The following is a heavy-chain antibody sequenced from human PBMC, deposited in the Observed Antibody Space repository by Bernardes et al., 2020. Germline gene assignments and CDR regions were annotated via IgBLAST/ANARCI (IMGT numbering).Heavy chain of an antibody. V-gene: IGHV1-8*01. Sequence: ASVKVSCKGSGYTFTSLDITWVRQATGQGLEWMGWMSPISGETGYAQRFQGRVSMTWDISIKTAYMELSSLESEDTAVYYCARGVDAGVDYWGQGTLVTVSS. CDR1: GYTFTSLD. CDR3: ARGVDAGVDY. D-gene: IGHD3-10*01. CDR2: MSPISGET. J-gene: IGHJ4*02.